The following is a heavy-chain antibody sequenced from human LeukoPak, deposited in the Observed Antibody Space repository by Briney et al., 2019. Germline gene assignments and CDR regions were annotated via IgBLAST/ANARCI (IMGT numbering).Heavy chain of an antibody. CDR3: AKESVRYSSSGEGQK. V-gene: IGHV3-23*01. Sequence: PGGSLRLSCAASGFTFSSYAMSWGRMAQGKGLEWVSAISGSGGSTYYADSVKGRFTISRDNSKNTLYLQMNSLRAEDTAVYYCAKESVRYSSSGEGQKWGQGTLVTVSS. CDR1: GFTFSSYA. J-gene: IGHJ4*02. CDR2: ISGSGGST. D-gene: IGHD6-13*01.